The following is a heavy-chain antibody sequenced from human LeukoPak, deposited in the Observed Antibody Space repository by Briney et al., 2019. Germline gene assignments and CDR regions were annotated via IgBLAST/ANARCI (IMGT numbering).Heavy chain of an antibody. V-gene: IGHV3-9*01. D-gene: IGHD2-21*01. J-gene: IGHJ4*02. CDR3: AKGISYWGRLAAYFDY. CDR2: ISWNSGSI. CDR1: RFTFDDYA. Sequence: GGSLRLSCAASRFTFDDYAMHWVRQAPGKGLEWVSGISWNSGSIDYADSVKGRFTISRDNAKNSLYLQMNSLRAEDTALYYCAKGISYWGRLAAYFDYWGQGTLVTVSS.